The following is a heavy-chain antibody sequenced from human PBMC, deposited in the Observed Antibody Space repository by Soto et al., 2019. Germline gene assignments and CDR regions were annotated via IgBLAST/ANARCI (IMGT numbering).Heavy chain of an antibody. J-gene: IGHJ5*02. Sequence: ASVRGSCKAAGYTFTCYFIHWRRHAPGQGLEWMGRINPNSGATKYARKFQDRFTMTRDTSINTAYMELSSLRSDDTAIYYCANLPPTPDWFDPWGQGTLVTVSA. CDR1: GYTFTCYF. V-gene: IGHV1-2*06. D-gene: IGHD2-15*01. CDR2: INPNSGAT. CDR3: ANLPPTPDWFDP.